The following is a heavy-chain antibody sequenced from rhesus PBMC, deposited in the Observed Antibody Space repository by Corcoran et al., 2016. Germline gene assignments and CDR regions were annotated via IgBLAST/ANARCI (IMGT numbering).Heavy chain of an antibody. CDR1: GYTFPVYY. Sequence: QVQLVQSGAEVKKPGSSVTVSCWTSGYTFPVYYITWVRQAPGQGLEWMGEINTKTGGADFAQKFQGRIIMTRDTATSTADMKLTSLTSEDTAIYYCIRGGYGTVVDYWGQGVLVTVSS. CDR3: IRGGYGTVVDY. J-gene: IGHJ4*01. CDR2: INTKTGGA. V-gene: IGHV1-138*01. D-gene: IGHD4-29*01.